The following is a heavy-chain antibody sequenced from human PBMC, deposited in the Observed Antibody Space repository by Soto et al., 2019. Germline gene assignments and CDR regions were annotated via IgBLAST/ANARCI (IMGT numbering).Heavy chain of an antibody. J-gene: IGHJ5*02. CDR1: GGSISNNY. D-gene: IGHD6-13*01. V-gene: IGHV4-59*01. CDR2: ISHSGST. Sequence: QVQLQESGPGLVKPSATLSLTCGVSGGSISNNYWSWIRQPPGKGLEWIGYISHSGSTNYNPSLKSRVTISVDTSKKQFSLKLNSVTAADTAVYYCARGGTYSRLIIGDWFDPWGQGTLVTVAS. CDR3: ARGGTYSRLIIGDWFDP.